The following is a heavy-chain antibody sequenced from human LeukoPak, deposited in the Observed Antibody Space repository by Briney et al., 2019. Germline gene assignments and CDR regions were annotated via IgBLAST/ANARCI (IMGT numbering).Heavy chain of an antibody. CDR2: INPNSGGT. J-gene: IGHJ5*02. Sequence: ASVKVSCKASGYTFTGYYMHWVRQAPGQGLEWMGWINPNSGGTNYAQKFQGRVTMTRDTSISTAYMELSRLRSDDTAVYYCARDVSGVPNWFDPWGQGTLVTVSS. V-gene: IGHV1-2*02. D-gene: IGHD3-10*01. CDR3: ARDVSGVPNWFDP. CDR1: GYTFTGYY.